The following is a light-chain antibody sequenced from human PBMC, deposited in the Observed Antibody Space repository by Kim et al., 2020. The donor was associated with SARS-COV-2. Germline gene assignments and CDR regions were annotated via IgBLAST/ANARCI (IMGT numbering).Light chain of an antibody. CDR1: QSVSSNY. Sequence: LSPGERATLSCRARQSVSSNYLAWYQQKPGQAPRLLMYGVFSRATGIPDMFSGSGSGTDFTLTISRLEPEDFAVYYCQQYDSSRTFGQGTKVDIK. CDR3: QQYDSSRT. V-gene: IGKV3-20*01. CDR2: GVF. J-gene: IGKJ1*01.